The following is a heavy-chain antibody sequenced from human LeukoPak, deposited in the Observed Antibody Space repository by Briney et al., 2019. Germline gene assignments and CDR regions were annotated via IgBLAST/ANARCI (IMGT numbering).Heavy chain of an antibody. V-gene: IGHV4-31*03. CDR2: IYYSRST. CDR3: ARGLPYDNSGYYFDGFDH. J-gene: IGHJ4*02. Sequence: SQTLSLTCTVSGGSISRGGYYWSWIRQHPGKGLEWIGYIYYSRSTYYNPSLKSRVTISVDTSKNQFSLKLNSVTVADTAVYYCARGLPYDNSGYYFDGFDHWGQGTLVTVSS. D-gene: IGHD3-22*01. CDR1: GGSISRGGYY.